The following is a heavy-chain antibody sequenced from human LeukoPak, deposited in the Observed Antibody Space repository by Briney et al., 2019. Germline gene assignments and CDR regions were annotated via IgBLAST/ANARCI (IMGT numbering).Heavy chain of an antibody. J-gene: IGHJ5*02. CDR1: GGSISSYY. Sequence: SSETLSLTCSVSGGSISSYYWSWIRQPPGKGLEWIGYMHYSGSTKYNPSLKSRVTISVDTSKNQFSLKLSSVTAADTAVYYCARERTIAVAGTSVSDPWGQGTLVTVSS. V-gene: IGHV4-59*01. CDR3: ARERTIAVAGTSVSDP. D-gene: IGHD6-19*01. CDR2: MHYSGST.